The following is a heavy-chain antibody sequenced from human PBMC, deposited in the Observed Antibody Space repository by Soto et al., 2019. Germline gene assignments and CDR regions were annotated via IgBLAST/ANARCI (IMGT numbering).Heavy chain of an antibody. CDR2: IIPIFGTA. V-gene: IGHV1-69*13. D-gene: IGHD6-13*01. Sequence: ASVKVSCKASGGTFSSYAISWVRQAPGQGLEWMGGIIPIFGTANYAQKFQGRVTITADESTSTAYMELSSLRSEDTAVYYCARDLLYSAGTGNNYYYYYGMDVWGQGTTVTVSS. J-gene: IGHJ6*02. CDR1: GGTFSSYA. CDR3: ARDLLYSAGTGNNYYYYYGMDV.